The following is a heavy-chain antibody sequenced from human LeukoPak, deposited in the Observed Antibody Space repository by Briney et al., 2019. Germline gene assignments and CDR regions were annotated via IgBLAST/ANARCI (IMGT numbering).Heavy chain of an antibody. CDR2: INSDGSST. J-gene: IGHJ4*02. CDR1: GFIFSNYA. V-gene: IGHV3-74*01. CDR3: ARDVEWLRPFDY. Sequence: GGSLRLSCAASGFIFSNYAMSWVRQAPGKGLEWVSRINSDGSSTSYADSVKGRFTISRDNAKNTLYLQMNSLRAEDTAVYYCARDVEWLRPFDYWGQGTLVTVSS. D-gene: IGHD5-12*01.